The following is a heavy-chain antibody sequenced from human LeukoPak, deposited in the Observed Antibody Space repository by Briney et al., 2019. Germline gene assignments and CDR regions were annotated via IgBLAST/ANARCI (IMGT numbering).Heavy chain of an antibody. V-gene: IGHV3-30-3*01. CDR1: GFTFSSYA. J-gene: IGHJ5*02. D-gene: IGHD1-26*01. CDR2: ISYDGSNK. CDR3: ARIGSPRPATTP. Sequence: GGSLRLSSAASGFTFSSYAMHWVRQAPGKGLEWVAVISYDGSNKYYADPVKGRFTISRDNSKNTLYLQMNSLRAEDTAVYYCARIGSPRPATTPWGQGTLVTVSS.